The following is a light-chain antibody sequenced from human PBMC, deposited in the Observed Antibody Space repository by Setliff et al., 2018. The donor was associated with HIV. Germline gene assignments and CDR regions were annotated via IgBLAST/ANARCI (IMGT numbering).Light chain of an antibody. CDR2: EDN. J-gene: IGLJ2*01. Sequence: QSALAQPASVSGSPGQSITTSCTGTSSDVGSYNLVSWYQQYSGKAPQLMIFEDNKRPSGVSNRFSGSKSGNTASLAISGLQAEDEADYYCCAYAGDSISIFGGGTKVTVL. CDR3: CAYAGDSISI. V-gene: IGLV2-23*01. CDR1: SSDVGSYNL.